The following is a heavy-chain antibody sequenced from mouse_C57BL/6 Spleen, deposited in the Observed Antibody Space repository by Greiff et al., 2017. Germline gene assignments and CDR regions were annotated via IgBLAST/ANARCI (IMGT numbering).Heavy chain of an antibody. CDR3: ARGGNYFDD. Sequence: VQLQQSGPELVKPGASVKISCKASGYSFTGYYMNWVKQSPEKSLEWIGEINPSTGGTTYNQKFKATATLTVDNSSSTAYMQLKSLTSEDSAVYYCARGGNYFDDWGQGTTLTVSS. V-gene: IGHV1-42*01. J-gene: IGHJ2*01. CDR1: GYSFTGYY. CDR2: INPSTGGT.